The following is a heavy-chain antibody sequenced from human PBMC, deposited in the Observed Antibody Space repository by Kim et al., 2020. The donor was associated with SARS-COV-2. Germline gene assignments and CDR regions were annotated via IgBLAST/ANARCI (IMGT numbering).Heavy chain of an antibody. Sequence: KCQGRVTMTRDTSTSTVYMELGSLRSEDTAVYYCARDDGDYSEGRCSMDVWGQGTTVTVSS. J-gene: IGHJ6*02. CDR3: ARDDGDYSEGRCSMDV. V-gene: IGHV1-46*01. D-gene: IGHD4-17*01.